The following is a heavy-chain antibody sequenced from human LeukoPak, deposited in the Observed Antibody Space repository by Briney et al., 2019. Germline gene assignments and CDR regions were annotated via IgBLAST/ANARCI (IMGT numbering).Heavy chain of an antibody. CDR2: ISAYNGNT. V-gene: IGHV1-18*01. CDR3: ARDEGLYCGGDCPNGY. D-gene: IGHD2-21*01. Sequence: ASVKVSCKASGYTFTSYGISWVRQAPGQGLEWMGWISAYNGNTNYAQKLQGRVTMTTDTSTSTAYTELRSLRSDDTAVYYCARDEGLYCGGDCPNGYWGQGTLVTVSS. CDR1: GYTFTSYG. J-gene: IGHJ4*02.